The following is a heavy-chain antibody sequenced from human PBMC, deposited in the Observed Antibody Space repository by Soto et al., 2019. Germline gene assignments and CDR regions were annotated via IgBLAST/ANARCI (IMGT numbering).Heavy chain of an antibody. CDR2: INWNGGST. CDR1: GFTFDDYG. D-gene: IGHD2-15*01. Sequence: EVQLVESGGGVVRPGGSLRLSCAASGFTFDDYGMIWVRQAPGKGLEWVSGINWNGGSTGYADSVKGRFTISRDNANNSMYLQMNSLRAEDTALYYCARATTVCSGGSCYFDYWGQGTLVTVSS. V-gene: IGHV3-20*04. J-gene: IGHJ4*02. CDR3: ARATTVCSGGSCYFDY.